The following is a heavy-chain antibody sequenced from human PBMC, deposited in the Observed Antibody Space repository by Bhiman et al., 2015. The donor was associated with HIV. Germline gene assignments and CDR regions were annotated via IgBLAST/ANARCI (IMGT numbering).Heavy chain of an antibody. J-gene: IGHJ4*02. CDR1: GFTFSSYG. CDR3: AKDRRYYGSGSSDINY. V-gene: IGHV3-23*01. CDR2: VSGSGGST. D-gene: IGHD3-10*01. Sequence: EVQLLESGGGLVQPGGSLRLSCAAPGFTFSSYGMSWVRQAPGKGLEWVSGVSGSGGSTYYADSVKGRFTISRDNSKNTLYLQMNSLRAEDTAVYYCAKDRRYYGSGSSDINYWGQGTLVTVSS.